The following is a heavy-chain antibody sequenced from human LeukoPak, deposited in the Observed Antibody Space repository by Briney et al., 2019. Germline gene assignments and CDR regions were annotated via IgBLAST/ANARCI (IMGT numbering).Heavy chain of an antibody. CDR2: SYDSGST. Sequence: KASETLSLTGTVSGGSIRSSYYYWGWIRQPPGKGLEWIGSSYDSGSTYYNPSLKSRVTMSVDTSKNQFSLKLNSVTAADTAVYYWARHYGPWGQGTLVTVSS. J-gene: IGHJ5*02. D-gene: IGHD3-10*01. CDR1: GGSIRSSYYY. V-gene: IGHV4-39*01. CDR3: ARHYGP.